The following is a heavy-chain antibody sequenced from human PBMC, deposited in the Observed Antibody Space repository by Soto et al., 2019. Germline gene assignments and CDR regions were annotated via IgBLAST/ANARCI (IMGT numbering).Heavy chain of an antibody. CDR2: ISWNSGSI. V-gene: IGHV3-9*01. D-gene: IGHD5-12*01. Sequence: GRSLRLSCAASGFTCDDYAMHWVRQAPGKGLEWVSGISWNSGSIGYADSVKGRFTISRDNAKNSLYLQMNSLRAEDTALYYCAKDREMATVAYFVYWGQGTLDTVFS. CDR3: AKDREMATVAYFVY. J-gene: IGHJ4*02. CDR1: GFTCDDYA.